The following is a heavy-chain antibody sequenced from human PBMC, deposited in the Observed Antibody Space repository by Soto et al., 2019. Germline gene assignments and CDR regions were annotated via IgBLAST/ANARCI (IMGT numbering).Heavy chain of an antibody. J-gene: IGHJ4*02. D-gene: IGHD6-19*01. Sequence: QITLKESGPALVKPTQTLTLTCTFSGFSLNAEGAGVAWFRQPPGKALEWLAVTYYNGDKFYSPSLATRLAFATDTSKNQVLLRVTNMDPADTATYYCAHRDFSEYFFASWGQGTLVTVSS. V-gene: IGHV2-5*01. CDR2: TYYNGDK. CDR1: GFSLNAEGAG. CDR3: AHRDFSEYFFAS.